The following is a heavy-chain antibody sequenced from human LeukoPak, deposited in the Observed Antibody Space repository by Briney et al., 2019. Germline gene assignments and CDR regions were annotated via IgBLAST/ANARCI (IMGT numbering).Heavy chain of an antibody. V-gene: IGHV1-69*13. J-gene: IGHJ6*02. CDR3: ARPQRGPTAPYGMDV. CDR2: IIPIFGTA. CDR1: GYTFTSYA. D-gene: IGHD4-17*01. Sequence: SVKVSCKASGYTFTSYAMNWVRQAPGQGLEWMGGIIPIFGTANYAQKFQGRVTIPADESTSTAYRELSSLRSEDTAVYYCARPQRGPTAPYGMDVWGQGTTVTVSS.